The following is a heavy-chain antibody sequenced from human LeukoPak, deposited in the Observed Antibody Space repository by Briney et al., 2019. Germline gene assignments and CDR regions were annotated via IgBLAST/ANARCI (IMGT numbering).Heavy chain of an antibody. D-gene: IGHD4-17*01. J-gene: IGHJ4*02. CDR1: GFTFSSYA. CDR3: AKDHGDYLGCYFDY. V-gene: IGHV3-23*01. CDR2: VTARADNT. Sequence: GGSLRLSCAASGFTFSSYAMTWVRQAPGKGLEWVSTVTARADNTYYADSVKGRFTISRGNSKNALYLQMSSLRAEDTAVYYCAKDHGDYLGCYFDYWGQGTLVTVSS.